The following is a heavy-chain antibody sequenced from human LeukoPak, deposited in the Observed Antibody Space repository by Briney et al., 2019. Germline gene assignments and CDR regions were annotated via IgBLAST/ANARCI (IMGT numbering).Heavy chain of an antibody. CDR3: ARGGKFDY. J-gene: IGHJ4*02. V-gene: IGHV4-34*01. CDR2: INHSGST. CDR1: GGSFSGYY. D-gene: IGHD3-10*01. Sequence: NPSETLSLTCAVYGGSFSGYYWSWIRQPPGKGLEWIGEINHSGSTNYNPSLKSRVTISVDTSKNQFPLKLSSVTAADTAVYYCARGGKFDYWGQGTLVTVSS.